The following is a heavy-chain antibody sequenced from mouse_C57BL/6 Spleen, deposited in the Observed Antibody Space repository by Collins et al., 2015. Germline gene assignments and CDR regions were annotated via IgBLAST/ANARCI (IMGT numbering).Heavy chain of an antibody. D-gene: IGHD1-1*01. CDR3: ARGHNYYGSHYFDY. CDR1: GYTFTDYY. V-gene: IGHV1-76*01. CDR2: IYPGSGNT. J-gene: IGHJ2*01. Sequence: QVQLKQSGAELVRPGASVKLSCKASGYTFTDYYINWVKQRPGQGLEWIARIYPGSGNTYYNEKFKGKATLTAEKSSSTAYMQLSSLTSEDSAVYFCARGHNYYGSHYFDYWGQGTTLTVPS.